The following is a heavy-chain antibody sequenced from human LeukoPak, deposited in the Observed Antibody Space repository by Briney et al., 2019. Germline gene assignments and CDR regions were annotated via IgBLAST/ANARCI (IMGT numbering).Heavy chain of an antibody. J-gene: IGHJ3*01. Sequence: SETLSLTCTVSGGSISGTYYWSWIRQPPGKGLEWIGYIYYTGTTDSNPSLKSRVTISLDTSKNQFSLNLSSVTAADTAVYYCARRWVYDKRAFDAWGQGAMVTVSS. D-gene: IGHD3-16*01. V-gene: IGHV4-59*08. CDR2: IYYTGTT. CDR3: ARRWVYDKRAFDA. CDR1: GGSISGTYY.